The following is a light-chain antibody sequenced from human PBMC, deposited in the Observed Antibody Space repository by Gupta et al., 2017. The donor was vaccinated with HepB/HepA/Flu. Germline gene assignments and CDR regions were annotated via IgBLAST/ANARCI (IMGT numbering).Light chain of an antibody. CDR1: SSDVGTYNR. CDR2: EVT. Sequence: QSALTQPPSVSGSPGQSVAISCTGTSSDVGTYNRVSWYQQSPGTTPKLLIYEVTKRPSGVPDRFSGSKSGNTAFLTISGLQAEDESDYYCSSHTSTKTWVFGGGTKVTVI. V-gene: IGLV2-18*02. CDR3: SSHTSTKTWV. J-gene: IGLJ3*02.